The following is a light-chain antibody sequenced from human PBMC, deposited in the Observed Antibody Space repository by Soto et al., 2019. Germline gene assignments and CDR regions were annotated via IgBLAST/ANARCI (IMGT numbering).Light chain of an antibody. Sequence: EMVMTQSPATLSVSPRERATLSCRASQSVSSNLAWYQQKPGQAPRLLIYGASTRATGIPARFSGSGSGTEFTLTITSLQSEDFAVYYCQQYKKWPWTFGQGTKVDIK. V-gene: IGKV3-15*01. CDR2: GAS. J-gene: IGKJ1*01. CDR3: QQYKKWPWT. CDR1: QSVSSN.